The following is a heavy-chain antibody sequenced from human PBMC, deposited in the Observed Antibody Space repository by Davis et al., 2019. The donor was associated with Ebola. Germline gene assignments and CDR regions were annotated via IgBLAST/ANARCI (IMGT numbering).Heavy chain of an antibody. CDR1: GFTFRSYW. J-gene: IGHJ6*02. Sequence: GESLKISCAASGFTFRSYWMSWVRQAPGKGLEWVAKIKEDGSEKLEVDSVKGRFTISRDNAKDSLYLQRNSLRAEDTAVYYCARGSRNMDVWGQGTTVTVSS. CDR2: IKEDGSEK. V-gene: IGHV3-7*03. CDR3: ARGSRNMDV.